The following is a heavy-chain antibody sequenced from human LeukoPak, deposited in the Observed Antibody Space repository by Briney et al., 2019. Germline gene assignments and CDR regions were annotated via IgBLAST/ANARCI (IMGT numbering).Heavy chain of an antibody. CDR3: ATGEAQYYDY. CDR1: GFTFSSYS. D-gene: IGHD1-26*01. Sequence: GGSLRLSCAASGFTFSSYSMNWVRQAPGKGLEWVSYISSSSSTIYYADSVKGRFTISRDNAKNSLYLQMNSLRAEDTAVYYCATGEAQYYDYWGQGTVVTVSS. V-gene: IGHV3-48*01. CDR2: ISSSSSTI. J-gene: IGHJ4*02.